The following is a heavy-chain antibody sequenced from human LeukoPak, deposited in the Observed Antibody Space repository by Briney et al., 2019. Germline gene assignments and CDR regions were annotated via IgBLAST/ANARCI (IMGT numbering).Heavy chain of an antibody. V-gene: IGHV3-48*03. CDR2: ISSSGSTI. CDR3: ASPGVGSGWAFDY. CDR1: GFTFSSYE. J-gene: IGHJ4*02. Sequence: PGGSLRLSCAASGFTFSSYEMNWVRQAPGKGLEWVSYISSSGSTIYYADSVKGRFTISRDNAKNSLYLQMNSLRAEDTAVYYCASPGVGSGWAFDYWGQGTLVTVSS. D-gene: IGHD6-19*01.